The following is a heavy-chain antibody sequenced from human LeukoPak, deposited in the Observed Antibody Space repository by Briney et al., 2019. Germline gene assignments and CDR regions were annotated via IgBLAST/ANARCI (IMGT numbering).Heavy chain of an antibody. V-gene: IGHV4-30-2*01. CDR1: GGSISSGGYY. Sequence: SETLSLTCTVSGGSISSGGYYWSWIRQPPGKGLEWIGYIYHSGSTYYNPSLKSRVTISVDRSKNQFSLKLSSVTAADTAVYYCATGDYGDYPYYFDYWGQGTLVTVSS. D-gene: IGHD4-17*01. CDR2: IYHSGST. J-gene: IGHJ4*02. CDR3: ATGDYGDYPYYFDY.